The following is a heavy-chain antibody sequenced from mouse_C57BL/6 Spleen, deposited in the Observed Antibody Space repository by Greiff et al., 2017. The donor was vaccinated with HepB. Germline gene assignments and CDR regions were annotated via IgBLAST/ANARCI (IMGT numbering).Heavy chain of an antibody. V-gene: IGHV1-82*01. J-gene: IGHJ2*01. CDR2: IYPGDGDT. D-gene: IGHD1-1*01. CDR1: GYAFSSSW. CDR3: ARSLLPYFDY. Sequence: VMLVESGPELVKPGASVKISCKASGYAFSSSWMNWVKQRPGKGLEWIGRIYPGDGDTNYNGKFKGKATLTADKSSSTAYMQLSSLTSEDSAVYFCARSLLPYFDYWGQGTTLTVSS.